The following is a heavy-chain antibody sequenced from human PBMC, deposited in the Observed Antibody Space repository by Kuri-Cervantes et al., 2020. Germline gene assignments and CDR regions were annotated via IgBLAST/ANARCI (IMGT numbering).Heavy chain of an antibody. D-gene: IGHD6-6*01. CDR1: GFTFSDYY. Sequence: GESLKISCAASGFTFSDYYMSWIRQAPGKGLEWVSYISSSGGTIYYADSVKGRFTISRDNAKNSLYLQMNSLRGEDTAVYYCARVGRSTRPGYWGQGTLVTVSS. CDR3: ARVGRSTRPGY. CDR2: ISSSGGTI. J-gene: IGHJ4*02. V-gene: IGHV3-11*04.